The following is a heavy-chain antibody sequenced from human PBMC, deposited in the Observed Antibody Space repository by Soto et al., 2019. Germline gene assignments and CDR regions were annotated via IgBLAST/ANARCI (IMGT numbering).Heavy chain of an antibody. CDR3: ARAPHRVTTITGSFDY. J-gene: IGHJ4*02. Sequence: PGGSLRLSCAASGFKFDDYAMHWVRQAPGKGLEWVSGISWSGEKIGYADSVKGRFTISRDNAENSLYLQMNSLRTEDTALYYCARAPHRVTTITGSFDYWGQGTPVTVSS. D-gene: IGHD4-17*01. CDR2: ISWSGEKI. V-gene: IGHV3-9*01. CDR1: GFKFDDYA.